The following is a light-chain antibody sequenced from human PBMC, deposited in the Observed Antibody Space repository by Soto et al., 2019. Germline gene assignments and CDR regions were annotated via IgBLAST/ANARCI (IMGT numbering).Light chain of an antibody. V-gene: IGLV7-46*01. CDR1: TGTVTRGHY. Sequence: QSVLTQDPSLTVSPGGTVTLTCGSSTGTVTRGHYPYWFQQKPGQAPRTLIYDTVKKHSWTPARFSGSLLGGKAALTLSGAQTEDEADYYCLLSYNGPYVFGTGTKVTVL. CDR3: LLSYNGPYV. CDR2: DTV. J-gene: IGLJ1*01.